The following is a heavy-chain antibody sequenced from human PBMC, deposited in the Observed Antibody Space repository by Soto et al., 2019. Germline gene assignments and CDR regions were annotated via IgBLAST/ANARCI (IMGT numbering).Heavy chain of an antibody. J-gene: IGHJ4*02. D-gene: IGHD3-22*01. V-gene: IGHV1-69*13. Sequence: GSSVQVSCKASGGTFSSYAISWVRQAPGQGLEWMGGIIPIFGTANYAQKFQGRVTITADESTSTAYMELISLRFEDTAVNYCASMPADSSGYPVGGDYWGQGTLVSVSS. CDR1: GGTFSSYA. CDR2: IIPIFGTA. CDR3: ASMPADSSGYPVGGDY.